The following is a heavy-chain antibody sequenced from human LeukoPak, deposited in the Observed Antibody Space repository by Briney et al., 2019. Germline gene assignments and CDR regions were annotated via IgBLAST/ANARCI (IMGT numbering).Heavy chain of an antibody. Sequence: PGGSLRLSCAASGFTFSDSFMNWVRQAPGKGLQFVSSIGSAGTTIYYAGSVKGRFSISRDNAKNSLYLQMNGLRAEDTAVYYCVRDFGYSYGLDYWGQGTLVTVSS. J-gene: IGHJ4*02. V-gene: IGHV3-11*01. D-gene: IGHD5-18*01. CDR2: IGSAGTTI. CDR3: VRDFGYSYGLDY. CDR1: GFTFSDSF.